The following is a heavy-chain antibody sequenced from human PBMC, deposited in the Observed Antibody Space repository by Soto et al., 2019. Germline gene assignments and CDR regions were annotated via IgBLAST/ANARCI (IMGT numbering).Heavy chain of an antibody. Sequence: QVQLVQSGAEVKKPGSSVKVSCKASGGTFSSYAISWVRQAPGQGLDWMGGIIPIFGTANYAQKFQGRVTITADESTSTAYMDLSSLRSEDTAVYYCARDYYDSSGSTHGVFDYWGQGTLVTVSS. CDR2: IIPIFGTA. J-gene: IGHJ4*02. CDR3: ARDYYDSSGSTHGVFDY. V-gene: IGHV1-69*19. CDR1: GGTFSSYA. D-gene: IGHD3-22*01.